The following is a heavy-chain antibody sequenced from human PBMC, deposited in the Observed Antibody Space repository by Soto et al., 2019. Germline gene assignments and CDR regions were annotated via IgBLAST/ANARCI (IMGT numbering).Heavy chain of an antibody. J-gene: IGHJ3*02. CDR1: GFTFSSYA. Sequence: GSLRLSCAASGFTFSSYAMHWVRQAPGKGLEWVAVISYDGSNKYYADSVKGRFTISRDNSKNTLYLQMNSLRAEDTAVYYCAIDPRGEWLGAFDIWGQGIMVNVSS. CDR3: AIDPRGEWLGAFDI. CDR2: ISYDGSNK. D-gene: IGHD5-12*01. V-gene: IGHV3-30-3*01.